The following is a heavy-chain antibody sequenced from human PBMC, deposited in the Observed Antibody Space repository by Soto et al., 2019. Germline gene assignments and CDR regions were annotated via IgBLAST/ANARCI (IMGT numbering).Heavy chain of an antibody. J-gene: IGHJ5*02. Sequence: TPSPPLTFSVSPLRRGGYYWGWVPPHPGGGLEWIGYIYYSGSTSYNPSLKSRVTISVDTSKNQFSLKLSSVTAADTAVYYCAREAKYGTSGYPPWFAPWGQGTLVTVGS. CDR2: IYYSGST. V-gene: IGHV4-31*03. D-gene: IGHD3-22*01. CDR1: VSPLRRGGYY. CDR3: AREAKYGTSGYPPWFAP.